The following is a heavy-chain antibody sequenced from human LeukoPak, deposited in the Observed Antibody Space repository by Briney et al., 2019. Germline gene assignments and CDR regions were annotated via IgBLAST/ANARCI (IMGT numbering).Heavy chain of an antibody. CDR1: GGSISSGSYY. CDR3: ARGRYRFDP. J-gene: IGHJ5*02. D-gene: IGHD5-18*01. Sequence: SETLSLTCTVSGGSISSGSYYWSWIRQPPGKGLEWIGQINHSGSTNYNPSLKSRVTISVDTSKNQFSLKLSSVTAADTAVYYCARGRYRFDPWGQGTLVTVSS. CDR2: INHSGST. V-gene: IGHV4-39*07.